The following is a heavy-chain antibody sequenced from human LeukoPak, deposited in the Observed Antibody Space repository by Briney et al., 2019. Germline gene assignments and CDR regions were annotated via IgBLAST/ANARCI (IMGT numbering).Heavy chain of an antibody. CDR3: ARSSGYVFDY. Sequence: SETLSLTCTASGGSINTYYWSWIRQPPGKRLEWIGYIYYSGSTDYNPSLKSRVTISFGTSKNQFSLKLSSVTAADTSVYYCARSSGYVFDYWGQGTLVTVSS. CDR1: GGSINTYY. V-gene: IGHV4-59*08. D-gene: IGHD3-22*01. J-gene: IGHJ4*02. CDR2: IYYSGST.